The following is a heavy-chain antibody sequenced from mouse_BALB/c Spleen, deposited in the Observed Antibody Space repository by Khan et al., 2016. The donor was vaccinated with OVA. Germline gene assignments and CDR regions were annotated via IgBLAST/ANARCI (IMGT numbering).Heavy chain of an antibody. Sequence: VQLKESGPGLVKPSQSLSLTCTVTGYSITSGYGWNWIRQFPGNKLEWMGYISYSGSTNYNPSLKSRISITRDTSKNQFFLQLNSVTTEDTATYYCARTARIKYWGKGSTRTVSS. CDR1: GYSITSGYG. V-gene: IGHV3-2*02. D-gene: IGHD1-2*01. CDR3: ARTARIKY. J-gene: IGHJ2*01. CDR2: ISYSGST.